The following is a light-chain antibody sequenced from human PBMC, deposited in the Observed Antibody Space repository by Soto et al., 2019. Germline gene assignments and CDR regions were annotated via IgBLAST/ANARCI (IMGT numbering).Light chain of an antibody. CDR1: SSDVGSYNY. CDR3: SSYTTNSNVV. J-gene: IGLJ2*01. V-gene: IGLV2-14*01. CDR2: EVS. Sequence: QSALTQPASVSGSPGQSITISCTGTSSDVGSYNYVSWYQQHPGKAPKLMIYEVSNRPSGVSNRFSDSKSGNTAFLTISGLQAEDEDDYYCSSYTTNSNVVFGGGTKLTVL.